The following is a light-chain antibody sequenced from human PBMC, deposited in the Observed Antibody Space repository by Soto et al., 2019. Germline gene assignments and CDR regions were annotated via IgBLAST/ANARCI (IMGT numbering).Light chain of an antibody. CDR3: QQSFTTPHT. CDR1: QSIGRF. CDR2: VAS. V-gene: IGKV1-39*01. Sequence: DIQMTQSPSSLSASVGDRVTITCRASQSIGRFLNWHQQKPGKAPNVLINVASTMRSGVPSRFSGSGSGTDFNLNINSLQPEDFATYFCQQSFTTPHTFGGGTKVDIK. J-gene: IGKJ4*02.